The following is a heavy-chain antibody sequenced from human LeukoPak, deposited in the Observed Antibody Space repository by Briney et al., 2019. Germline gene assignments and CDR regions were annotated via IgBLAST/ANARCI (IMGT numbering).Heavy chain of an antibody. CDR2: INPSGGST. CDR3: ARDIRAVGGTGDY. D-gene: IGHD6-19*01. Sequence: ASVKVSCKASGYTFTSYYMHWVRQAPGQGLEWMGIINPSGGSTSYAQKFQGRVTMTRDMSTSTVYMELSSLRSDDTAVYYCARDIRAVGGTGDYWGQGTLVTVSS. V-gene: IGHV1-46*01. CDR1: GYTFTSYY. J-gene: IGHJ4*02.